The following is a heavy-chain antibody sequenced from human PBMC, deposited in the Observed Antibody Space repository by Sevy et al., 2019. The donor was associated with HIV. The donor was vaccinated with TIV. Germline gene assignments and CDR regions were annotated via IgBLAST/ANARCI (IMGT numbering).Heavy chain of an antibody. J-gene: IGHJ6*02. CDR2: IIPIFGTA. CDR1: GGTFSSYA. V-gene: IGHV1-69*13. D-gene: IGHD3-3*01. CDR3: AGGLTIFGVAHGMDV. Sequence: ASVKVSCKASGGTFSSYAISWVRQAPGQGLEWMGGIIPIFGTANYAQKFQGRVTITADESTSTAYMELSSLRSEDTAVYYCAGGLTIFGVAHGMDVWGQGTTVTVSS.